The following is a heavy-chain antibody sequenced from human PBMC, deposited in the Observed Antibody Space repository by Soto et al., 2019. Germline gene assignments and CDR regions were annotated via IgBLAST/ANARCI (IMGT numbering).Heavy chain of an antibody. D-gene: IGHD2-15*01. V-gene: IGHV1-8*01. CDR2: MNPNSGNT. Sequence: ASVKVSCKASGYTFTSYDINWVRQATGQGLEWMGWMNPNSGNTGYAQKFQGRVTMTRNTSISTAYMELSSLRSEDTAVYYCARGGLGYCSGGSCYYYYYYMDVWGKGTTVTVSS. J-gene: IGHJ6*03. CDR3: ARGGLGYCSGGSCYYYYYYMDV. CDR1: GYTFTSYD.